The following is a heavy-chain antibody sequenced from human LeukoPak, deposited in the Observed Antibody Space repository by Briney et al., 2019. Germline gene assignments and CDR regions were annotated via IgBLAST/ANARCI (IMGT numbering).Heavy chain of an antibody. D-gene: IGHD6-13*01. J-gene: IGHJ4*02. V-gene: IGHV4-38-2*02. CDR1: GGSIRSGYY. Sequence: SETLSLTCTVSGGSIRSGYYWGWIRQPPGPGLEWIGSINHSGSTYYNPPLKSRVTISVDTSKNQFSLKVSSVTAADTAAYYCARVRSGSSSWYRYFDYWGQGTLVTVSS. CDR3: ARVRSGSSSWYRYFDY. CDR2: INHSGST.